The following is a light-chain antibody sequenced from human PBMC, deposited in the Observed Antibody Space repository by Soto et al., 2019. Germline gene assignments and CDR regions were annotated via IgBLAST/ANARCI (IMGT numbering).Light chain of an antibody. CDR1: SSDVGGYDY. CDR3: SSYTSTGTVV. J-gene: IGLJ2*01. V-gene: IGLV2-14*01. Sequence: QSALTQPASVSGSPGQSITISCTGTSSDVGGYDYVCWYQQYPGKAPKLMIYAVTNRPSGVSNRFSGSKSGNTASLSISGLQAEGEAGYYCSSYTSTGTVVFGGGTKVTVL. CDR2: AVT.